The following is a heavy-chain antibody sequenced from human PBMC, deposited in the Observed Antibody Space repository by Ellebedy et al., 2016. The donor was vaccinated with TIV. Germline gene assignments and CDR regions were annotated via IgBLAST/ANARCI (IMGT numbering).Heavy chain of an antibody. CDR3: TRETNPPPGALAGTGFDC. CDR2: KRFVGRIE. CDR1: GFSFSTHG. D-gene: IGHD6-19*01. Sequence: GESLKISCVASGFSFSTHGMHWVRQAPGKGLEWVAFKRFVGRIEYNGDSVKGRFIISRDLSKNTLYLQMTRLRSEDTGIYYCTRETNPPPGALAGTGFDCWGQGTLVIVSS. V-gene: IGHV3-30*02. J-gene: IGHJ4*02.